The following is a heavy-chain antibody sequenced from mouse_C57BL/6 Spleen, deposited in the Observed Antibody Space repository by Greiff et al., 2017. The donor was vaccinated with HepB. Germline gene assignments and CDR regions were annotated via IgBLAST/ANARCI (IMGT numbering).Heavy chain of an antibody. CDR2: IYPGDGVT. J-gene: IGHJ2*01. CDR1: GYAFSSSW. D-gene: IGHD2-10*02. CDR3: ARRGYESHFDY. Sequence: QVQLQQSGPELVKPGASVKISCKASGYAFSSSWMNWVKQRPGKGLEWIGRIYPGDGVTNYNGKFKGKATLTADQASSTAYMQLSSLTSEDAAVYFCARRGYESHFDYWGQGTTLTVSS. V-gene: IGHV1-82*01.